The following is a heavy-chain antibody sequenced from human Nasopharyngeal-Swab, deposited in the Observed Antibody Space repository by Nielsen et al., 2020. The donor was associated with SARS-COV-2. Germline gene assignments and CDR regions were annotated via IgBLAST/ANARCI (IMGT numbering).Heavy chain of an antibody. Sequence: SETLSLTCAVNSESFSAYYWSWIRQPPGNGLEWIGQIHQSGITYYNAPLKSRVIISVEMSKNQISLKLNPVTAADTAVYYCARGPLDSTHDFDYWDQGTLVTVSS. CDR1: SESFSAYY. D-gene: IGHD2-15*01. CDR3: ARGPLDSTHDFDY. CDR2: IHQSGIT. J-gene: IGHJ4*02. V-gene: IGHV4-34*01.